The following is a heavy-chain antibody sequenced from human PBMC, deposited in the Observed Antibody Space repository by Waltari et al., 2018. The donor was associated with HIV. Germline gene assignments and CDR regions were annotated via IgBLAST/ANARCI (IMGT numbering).Heavy chain of an antibody. D-gene: IGHD4-17*01. Sequence: CAASGFTFSSYALSWVRQAPGTGLEWVSAISGSGGSTYYADSVKGRFTISRDNSKNTLYLQMNSLRAEDTAVYYCAKDDEGTTYPLGFDYWGQGTLVTVSS. CDR3: AKDDEGTTYPLGFDY. V-gene: IGHV3-23*01. J-gene: IGHJ4*02. CDR1: GFTFSSYA. CDR2: ISGSGGST.